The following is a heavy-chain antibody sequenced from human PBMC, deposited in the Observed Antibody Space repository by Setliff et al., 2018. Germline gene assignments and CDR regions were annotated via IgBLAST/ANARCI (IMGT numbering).Heavy chain of an antibody. CDR3: AREVTGSRGPPVYYFDY. J-gene: IGHJ4*02. Sequence: SETLSLTCTVSGGSISSYYWSWIRQPPGKGLEWIGYIYYSGSTNYNPSLKSRVTMSVDTSKNQFSLKLSSVTAADTAVYYCAREVTGSRGPPVYYFDYWGQGTLVTVSS. D-gene: IGHD2-15*01. CDR2: IYYSGST. CDR1: GGSISSYY. V-gene: IGHV4-59*01.